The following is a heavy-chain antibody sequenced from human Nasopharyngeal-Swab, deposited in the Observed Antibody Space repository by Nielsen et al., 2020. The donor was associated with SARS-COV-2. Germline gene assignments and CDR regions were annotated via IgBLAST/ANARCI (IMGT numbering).Heavy chain of an antibody. J-gene: IGHJ3*02. CDR2: INHSGST. D-gene: IGHD4-23*01. V-gene: IGHV4-34*01. CDR1: GGSFSGYS. CDR3: ARHGGNSVGDAFDI. Sequence: SETLSLTCAVYGGSFSGYSWTWIRQPPGRGLEWIGEINHSGSTKYNPSLKSRVTISIDTSKNQFSLKLSSVTAADTAVYYCARHGGNSVGDAFDIWGQGTMVTVSS.